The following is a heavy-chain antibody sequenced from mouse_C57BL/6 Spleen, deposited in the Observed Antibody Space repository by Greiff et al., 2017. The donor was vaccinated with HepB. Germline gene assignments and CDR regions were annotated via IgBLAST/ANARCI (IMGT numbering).Heavy chain of an antibody. CDR3: ARGYYGSSYYFDY. CDR2: INPNNGGT. D-gene: IGHD1-1*01. CDR1: GYTFTDYN. V-gene: IGHV1-22*01. J-gene: IGHJ2*01. Sequence: EVQLQQSGPELVKPGASVKMSCKASGYTFTDYNMHWVKQSHGKSLEWVGYINPNNGGTRSNQKFKGKATLTVNKSSSTAYMELRSLTSEDSAVYYCARGYYGSSYYFDYWGQGTTLTVSS.